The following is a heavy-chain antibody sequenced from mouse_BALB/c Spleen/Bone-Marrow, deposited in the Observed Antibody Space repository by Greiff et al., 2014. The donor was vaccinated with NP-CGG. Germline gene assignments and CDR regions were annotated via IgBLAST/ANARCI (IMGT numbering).Heavy chain of an antibody. J-gene: IGHJ4*01. CDR1: GFSLTGYG. CDR3: ARDLGWLLYYYAMDY. D-gene: IGHD2-3*01. Sequence: VKLQESGPGLVAPSQSLSITCTVSGFSLTGYGVNWVRQPPGKGLEWLGMIWGDGSTDYNSALKSRLSISKDNSKSQVFLRMNSLQTDDTARYYCARDLGWLLYYYAMDYWGQGTSVTVSS. CDR2: IWGDGST. V-gene: IGHV2-6-7*01.